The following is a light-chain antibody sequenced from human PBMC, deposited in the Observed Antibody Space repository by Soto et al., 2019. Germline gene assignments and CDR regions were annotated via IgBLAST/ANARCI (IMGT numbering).Light chain of an antibody. Sequence: DIQMTQSPSSLSASVGDRVTITCRASQSISIFLNWYQQKPGKAPKLLIYAASSLQSGVPSRFSGSGSGTDLTLTISSLQPEDFATYYCHQTDSIPETFGQGTKVEIK. V-gene: IGKV1-39*01. J-gene: IGKJ1*01. CDR2: AAS. CDR3: HQTDSIPET. CDR1: QSISIF.